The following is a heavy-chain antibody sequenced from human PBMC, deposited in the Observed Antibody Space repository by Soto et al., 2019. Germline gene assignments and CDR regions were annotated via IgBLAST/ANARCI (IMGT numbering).Heavy chain of an antibody. D-gene: IGHD1-1*01. Sequence: QVQLQESGPGLVKPSQTLSLTCTVSGGSISSGGYYWSWIRQHPGKGLEWIGYIYYSGSTYYNPSLKSRVTISADTSKNQFYLKLSSVTAADTAVYYCARGRTPHVDAFDIWGQGTMVTVSS. V-gene: IGHV4-31*03. CDR1: GGSISSGGYY. CDR3: ARGRTPHVDAFDI. J-gene: IGHJ3*02. CDR2: IYYSGST.